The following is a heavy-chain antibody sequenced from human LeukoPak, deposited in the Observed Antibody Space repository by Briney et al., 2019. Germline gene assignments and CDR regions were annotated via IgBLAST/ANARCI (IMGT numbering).Heavy chain of an antibody. CDR2: IYYSGST. CDR1: GGSISSSSYY. V-gene: IGHV4-39*01. CDR3: ARLRVGAYGPFDY. D-gene: IGHD1-26*01. Sequence: PSETLSLTCTVSGGSISSSSYYWGWIRQPPGKGLEWIGSIYYSGSTYYNPSLKSRVTISADTSKNQFSLKLSSVTAADTAVYYCARLRVGAYGPFDYWGQGTLVTVSS. J-gene: IGHJ4*02.